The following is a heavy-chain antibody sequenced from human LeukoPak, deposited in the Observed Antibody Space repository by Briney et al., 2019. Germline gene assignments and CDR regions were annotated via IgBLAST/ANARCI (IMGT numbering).Heavy chain of an antibody. D-gene: IGHD1-26*01. Sequence: GGSLRLSCAASGFTVSRNYMSWVRQAPGKGLEWVSVIYSGGSTYYADSVKGRFTISRDNSKNTPYLQMNSLRAEDTAVYYCAREGRSGSYYDYWGQGTLVTVSS. V-gene: IGHV3-66*01. CDR1: GFTVSRNY. CDR2: IYSGGST. J-gene: IGHJ4*02. CDR3: AREGRSGSYYDY.